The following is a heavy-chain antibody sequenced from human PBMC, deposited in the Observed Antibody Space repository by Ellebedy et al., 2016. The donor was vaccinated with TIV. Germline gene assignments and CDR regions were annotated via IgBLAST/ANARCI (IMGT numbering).Heavy chain of an antibody. D-gene: IGHD4/OR15-4a*01. J-gene: IGHJ4*02. CDR2: IIPIFGTA. V-gene: IGHV1-69*13. CDR3: ARGPDYGARSDYLDF. Sequence: ASVKVSCKASGGTFSSYAISWVRQAPGQGLEWMGGIIPIFGTANYAQKFQGRVTITADESTSTAYMELSSLRSEDTAVYYCARGPDYGARSDYLDFWGQGTLVTVSS. CDR1: GGTFSSYA.